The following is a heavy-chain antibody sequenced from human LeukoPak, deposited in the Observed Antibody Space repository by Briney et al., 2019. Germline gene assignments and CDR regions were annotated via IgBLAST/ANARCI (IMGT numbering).Heavy chain of an antibody. V-gene: IGHV3-23*01. CDR3: EKPRAMTTGVGGYFDF. J-gene: IGHJ2*01. D-gene: IGHD3-16*01. Sequence: PGGSLRLSCGPSGFPLTSYAKSWIPHAPEKALECVSHICGGGENTYYGDSVKGRFTISRDNSKNTLYLQMNSLRAEDTATYYCEKPRAMTTGVGGYFDFWGRGTLVTVSS. CDR2: ICGGGENT. CDR1: GFPLTSYA.